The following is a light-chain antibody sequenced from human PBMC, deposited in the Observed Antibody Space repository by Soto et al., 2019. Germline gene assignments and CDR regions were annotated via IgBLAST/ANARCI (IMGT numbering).Light chain of an antibody. CDR2: KAS. Sequence: DIQMTQSPSTLSASVGDRVTITCRASQSISSWLAWYQQKPGKAPKLLIYKASSLESGVPSRFSGSGSGTEFTLTISSLQPDDFATYYCQQYNSYPGTFGPGTNVDIK. CDR1: QSISSW. CDR3: QQYNSYPGT. J-gene: IGKJ3*01. V-gene: IGKV1-5*03.